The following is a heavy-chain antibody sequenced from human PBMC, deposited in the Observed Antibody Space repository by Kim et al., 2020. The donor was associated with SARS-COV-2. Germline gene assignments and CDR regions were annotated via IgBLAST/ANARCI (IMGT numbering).Heavy chain of an antibody. CDR2: ISYDGSNK. CDR3: ARDPDGDYDSSAPFDY. CDR1: GFTFSSYA. Sequence: GGSLRLSCAASGFTFSSYAMHWVRQAPGKGLEWVAVISYDGSNKYYADSVKGRFTISRDNSKNTLYLQMNSLRAEDTAVYYCARDPDGDYDSSAPFDYWGQGTLVTVSS. V-gene: IGHV3-30*04. D-gene: IGHD3-22*01. J-gene: IGHJ4*02.